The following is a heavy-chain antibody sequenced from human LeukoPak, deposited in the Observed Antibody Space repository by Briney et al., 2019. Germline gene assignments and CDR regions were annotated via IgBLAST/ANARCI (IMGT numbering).Heavy chain of an antibody. CDR1: GFTFSSYS. Sequence: GGSLRLSCAASGFTFSSYSMNWVRQAPGKGLEWVSYISSSSSTIYYADSVKGRFTISRDNAKNSLYLQMSSLRAEDTAVYYCARVDARILRAFDIWGQGTMVAVSS. CDR3: ARVDARILRAFDI. V-gene: IGHV3-48*01. CDR2: ISSSSSTI. J-gene: IGHJ3*02. D-gene: IGHD5-18*01.